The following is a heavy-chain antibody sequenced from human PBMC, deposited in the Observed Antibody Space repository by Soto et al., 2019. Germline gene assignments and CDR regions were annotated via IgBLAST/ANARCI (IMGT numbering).Heavy chain of an antibody. CDR3: AKRMVGWYVDL. CDR1: GFTFSSYA. J-gene: IGHJ2*01. D-gene: IGHD1-26*01. Sequence: EVQLLESGGGLVQPGGSLRLSCAASGFTFSSYAMNWVRQAPGRGLEWVSVISGSGGSTYYADSVKGRFTISGDNSKNTLYLEMNSLRAEDTSVYECAKRMVGWYVDLWGRGTLVTVSS. CDR2: ISGSGGST. V-gene: IGHV3-23*01.